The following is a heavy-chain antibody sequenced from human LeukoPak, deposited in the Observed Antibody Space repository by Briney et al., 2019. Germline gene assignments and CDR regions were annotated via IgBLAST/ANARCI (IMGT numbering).Heavy chain of an antibody. D-gene: IGHD5-24*01. J-gene: IGHJ4*02. CDR1: GFTFGDYA. CDR3: ARDPSVEMATIRFDY. V-gene: IGHV3-30-3*01. CDR2: ISYDGSNK. Sequence: GGSLRLSCTASGFTFGDYAMHWVRQAPGKGLEWVAVISYDGSNKYYADSVKGRFTISRDNSKNTLYLQMNSLRAEDTAVYYCARDPSVEMATIRFDYWGQGTLVTVSS.